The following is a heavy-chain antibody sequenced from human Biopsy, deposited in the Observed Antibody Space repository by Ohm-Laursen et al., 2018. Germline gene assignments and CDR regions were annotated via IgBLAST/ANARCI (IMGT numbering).Heavy chain of an antibody. V-gene: IGHV1-45*02. CDR2: ITPFNGNT. CDR1: GHTFNYRY. Sequence: GASVKVSCKASGHTFNYRYLHWVRQAPGQGLEWMGWITPFNGNTNYAQKFHDRVTITRDRSMSTAYMELSSLTSEDRAMYYCAGGYCNNGVCLDYYGMDVWGQGTTVTVSS. J-gene: IGHJ6*02. CDR3: AGGYCNNGVCLDYYGMDV. D-gene: IGHD2-8*01.